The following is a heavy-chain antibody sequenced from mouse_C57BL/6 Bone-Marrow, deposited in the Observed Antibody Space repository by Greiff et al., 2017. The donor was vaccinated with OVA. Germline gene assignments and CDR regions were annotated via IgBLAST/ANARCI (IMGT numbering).Heavy chain of an antibody. J-gene: IGHJ2*01. CDR2: INPGSGGT. CDR1: GYAFTNYL. V-gene: IGHV1-54*01. CDR3: ARGNLAVGYYCDY. D-gene: IGHD1-1*01. Sequence: QVQLQQSGAELVRPGTSVKVSCKASGYAFTNYLIEWVKQRPGQGLEWIGVINPGSGGTNYNEKFKGKATLTADKSSSTAYMQLSSLTSEDSAVYFCARGNLAVGYYCDYWGQGTTLTVSS.